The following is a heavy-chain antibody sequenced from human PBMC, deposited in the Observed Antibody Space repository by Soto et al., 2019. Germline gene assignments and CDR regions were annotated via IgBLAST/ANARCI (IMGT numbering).Heavy chain of an antibody. CDR3: ARGFWSGYPYYFDY. CDR2: IWYDGSNK. Sequence: QVHLVESGGGVVQPGRSLRLSCAASGFTFSSYGMHWVRQAPGKGLEWVAVIWYDGSNKYYADSVKGRFTISRDNSKNTLYLQMNSLRAEDTAVYYCARGFWSGYPYYFDYWGQGTLVTVSS. CDR1: GFTFSSYG. V-gene: IGHV3-33*01. J-gene: IGHJ4*02. D-gene: IGHD3-3*01.